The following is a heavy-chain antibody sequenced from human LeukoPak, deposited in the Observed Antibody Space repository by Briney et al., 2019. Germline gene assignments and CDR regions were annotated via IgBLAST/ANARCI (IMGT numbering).Heavy chain of an antibody. CDR2: INHSGST. D-gene: IGHD3-10*01. Sequence: PSETLSLTCTVSGGSIRSYWSWIRQPPGKGLEWIGEINHSGSTNYNPSLKSRVTISVDTSKNQFSLKLSSVTAADTAVYYCAVRFGESYNWFDPWGQGTLVTVSS. CDR3: AVRFGESYNWFDP. J-gene: IGHJ5*02. CDR1: GGSIRSY. V-gene: IGHV4-34*01.